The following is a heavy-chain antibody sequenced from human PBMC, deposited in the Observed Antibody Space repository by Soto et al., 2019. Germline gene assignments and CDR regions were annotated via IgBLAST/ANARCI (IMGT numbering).Heavy chain of an antibody. CDR1: GLTFSTYA. D-gene: IGHD5-12*01. Sequence: EVHLLESGGDLVQPGGSLRLSCTASGLTFSTYAMSWVRQAPGKGLEWVSAIGGSGTGGRTYYADSVKGRFTISRYNSKNTVYLQMNSLRADDTAVYYGAKSPGGLDGYNSDYYGMDVWGQGTTVTVSS. V-gene: IGHV3-23*01. CDR3: AKSPGGLDGYNSDYYGMDV. J-gene: IGHJ6*02. CDR2: IGGSGTGGRT.